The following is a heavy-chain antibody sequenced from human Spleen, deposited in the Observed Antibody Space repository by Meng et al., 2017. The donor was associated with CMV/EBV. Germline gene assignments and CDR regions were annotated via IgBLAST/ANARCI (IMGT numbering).Heavy chain of an antibody. J-gene: IGHJ4*02. D-gene: IGHD2-2*01. CDR2: IYYSGST. CDR3: AREVVPAAKLDY. V-gene: IGHV4-39*07. Sequence: LPRQDSGPRLGKPSETLSLTCTLSGGSISSSSYYWGWIRQPPGKGLEWIGSIYYSGSTYYNPSLKSRVTISVDTSKNQFSLKLSSVTAADTAVYYCAREVVPAAKLDYWGQGTLVTVSS. CDR1: GGSISSSSYY.